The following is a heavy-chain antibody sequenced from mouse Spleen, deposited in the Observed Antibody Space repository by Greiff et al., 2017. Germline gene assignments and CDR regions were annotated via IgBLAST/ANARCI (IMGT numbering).Heavy chain of an antibody. CDR1: GYTFTDYY. CDR3: ARSHYDYDEDWFAY. D-gene: IGHD2-4*01. CDR2: INPNNGGT. J-gene: IGHJ3*01. Sequence: VQLQQSGPELVKPGASVKISCKASGYTFTDYYMNWVKQSHGKSLEWIGDINPNNGGTSYNQKFKGKATLTVDKSSSTAYMELRSLTSEDSAVYYCARSHYDYDEDWFAYWGQGTLVTVSA. V-gene: IGHV1-26*01.